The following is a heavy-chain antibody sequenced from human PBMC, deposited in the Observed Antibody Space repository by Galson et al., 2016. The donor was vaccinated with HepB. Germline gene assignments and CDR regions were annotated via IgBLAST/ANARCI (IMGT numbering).Heavy chain of an antibody. Sequence: TLSLTCTVSGGSISSGGYYWSRIRQHPGKGLEWIGYIYYSGSTHYNPSLKNRVTISIDMSKNQFSLKLTSVTAADTAMYYCARDHPGGDSEGAWGPGTLVTVSS. J-gene: IGHJ5*02. CDR2: IYYSGST. CDR3: ARDHPGGDSEGA. D-gene: IGHD4-17*01. CDR1: GGSISSGGYY. V-gene: IGHV4-31*03.